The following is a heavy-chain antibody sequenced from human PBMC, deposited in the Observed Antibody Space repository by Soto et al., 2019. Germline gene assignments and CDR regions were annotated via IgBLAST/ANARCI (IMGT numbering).Heavy chain of an antibody. CDR3: ARGYCTTTICDPWFDP. J-gene: IGHJ5*02. CDR1: GCSFTSYW. D-gene: IGHD2-2*01. V-gene: IGHV5-51*01. Sequence: GESLKISCTGAGCSFTSYWIGWVRQMPGKGLEWMGIIYPGDSDTRYSPSFQGQVTISADKSITTAYLQWSSLKASDTAMYYCARGYCTTTICDPWFDPWGQGTLVTVSS. CDR2: IYPGDSDT.